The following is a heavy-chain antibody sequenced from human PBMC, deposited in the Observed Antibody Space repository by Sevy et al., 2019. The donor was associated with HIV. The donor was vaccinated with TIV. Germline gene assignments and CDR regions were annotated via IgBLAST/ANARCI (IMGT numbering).Heavy chain of an antibody. V-gene: IGHV3-7*01. CDR2: LKQDGSEK. J-gene: IGHJ4*02. Sequence: GGSLRLSCAASGFTFSRYWMSWVRQAPGKGLEWVANLKQDGSEKNYVDSVKGRFTISRENAKNSLYLQMNSLRADDTAVYYCARDGVMGSYWGQGTLVTVSS. CDR1: GFTFSRYW. CDR3: ARDGVMGSY. D-gene: IGHD3-16*01.